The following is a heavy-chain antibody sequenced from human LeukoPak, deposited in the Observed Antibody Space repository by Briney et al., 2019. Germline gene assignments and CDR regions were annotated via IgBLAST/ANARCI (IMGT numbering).Heavy chain of an antibody. J-gene: IGHJ4*02. CDR2: IYTSGST. D-gene: IGHD3-22*01. Sequence: PSQTLSLTCTVSGGSISSGNYYWSWIRKPAGKGLEWIGRIYTSGSTNYNPSLKSRVTISVDTSKNQFSLKLSSVTAADTAVYYCAREGDYYDTSGTLDYWGQGTLVTVSS. V-gene: IGHV4-61*02. CDR1: GGSISSGNYY. CDR3: AREGDYYDTSGTLDY.